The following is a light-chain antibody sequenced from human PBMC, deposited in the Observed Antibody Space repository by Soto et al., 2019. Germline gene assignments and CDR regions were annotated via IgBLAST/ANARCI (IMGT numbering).Light chain of an antibody. CDR3: QQYNDNRT. CDR2: KAS. J-gene: IGKJ1*01. V-gene: IGKV1-5*03. CDR1: QSISSW. Sequence: DIQVTQSPSTLSASVGDRVTITCRASQSISSWLAWYQQKPGKAPKLLIYKASTLQSGVPSRFSGSGSGTEFTLAISSLQPDDFATYYCQQYNDNRTFGQGTKV.